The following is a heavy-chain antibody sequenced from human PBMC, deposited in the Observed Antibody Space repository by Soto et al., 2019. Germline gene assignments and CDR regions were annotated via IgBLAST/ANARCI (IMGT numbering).Heavy chain of an antibody. V-gene: IGHV3-21*04. CDR2: ISSSSSYI. D-gene: IGHD1-26*01. CDR3: AKDLGSYYGNYYYYYGMDV. J-gene: IGHJ6*02. CDR1: GFTFSSYS. Sequence: PGGSLRLSCAASGFTFSSYSMNWVRQAPGKGLEWVSSISSSSSYIYYADSVKGRFTISRDNAKNTLYLQMNSLRAEDTAVYYCAKDLGSYYGNYYYYYGMDVWGQGTTVTVSS.